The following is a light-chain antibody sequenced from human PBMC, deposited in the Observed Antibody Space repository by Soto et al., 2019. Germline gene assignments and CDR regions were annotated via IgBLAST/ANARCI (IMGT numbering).Light chain of an antibody. J-gene: IGKJ2*01. CDR2: KAS. CDR1: QSVDTW. CDR3: QQYYSYPHT. V-gene: IGKV1-5*03. Sequence: DIQMTQSPSTLSASVGDRVTITCRASQSVDTWLAWYQQKPGKAPNVLIYKASSLESGVPSRFSGSGSGTEFTLTINSLQTDDFATYYCQQYYSYPHTFGQGTKVDIK.